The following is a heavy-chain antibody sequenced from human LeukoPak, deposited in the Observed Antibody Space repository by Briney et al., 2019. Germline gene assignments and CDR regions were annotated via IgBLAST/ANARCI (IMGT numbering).Heavy chain of an antibody. Sequence: GGSLRLSCAASGFTFSSYAMHWVRQAPGKGLEWVAVISYDGSNKYYADSVKGRFTISRDNAKNSLFLQMSSLSVEDTAVYYCARVAQGATTENYFYYYMDVWGKGTTVTVSS. J-gene: IGHJ6*03. CDR2: ISYDGSNK. V-gene: IGHV3-30*04. CDR3: ARVAQGATTENYFYYYMDV. CDR1: GFTFSSYA. D-gene: IGHD4-11*01.